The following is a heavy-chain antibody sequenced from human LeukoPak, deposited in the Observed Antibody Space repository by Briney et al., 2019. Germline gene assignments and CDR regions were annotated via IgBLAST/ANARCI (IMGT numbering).Heavy chain of an antibody. V-gene: IGHV1-2*02. CDR1: GYTFTGYY. D-gene: IGHD6-13*01. CDR2: INPRSGGT. CDR3: ARDLRGTAAADVFDI. J-gene: IGHJ3*02. Sequence: GASVKVSCEASGYTFTGYYMHWVRQAPGQGLEWMGWINPRSGGTNYAQKFQGRVTMTRDTSISTAYMELSRLRSDDTAVYYYARDLRGTAAADVFDIWGQGTMVTVSS.